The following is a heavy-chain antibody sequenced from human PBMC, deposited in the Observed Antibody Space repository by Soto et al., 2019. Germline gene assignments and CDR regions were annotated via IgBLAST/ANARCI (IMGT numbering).Heavy chain of an antibody. CDR2: ISGSAGST. CDR1: GFTLSSYA. Sequence: EVQLLESGGGLVQPGGSLRLSCAASGFTLSSYAMSWVRQAPGKGLEWVSSISGSAGSTYYADSVKGRFTISRDNSKNTLYVPMNILRAEDTSVYYCAKEHGDDVWHYFDYWGQGTLVTVSS. D-gene: IGHD4-17*01. V-gene: IGHV3-23*01. J-gene: IGHJ4*02. CDR3: AKEHGDDVWHYFDY.